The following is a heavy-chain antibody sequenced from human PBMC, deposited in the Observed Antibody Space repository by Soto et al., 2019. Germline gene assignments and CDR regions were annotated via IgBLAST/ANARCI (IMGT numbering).Heavy chain of an antibody. CDR3: AFSGNNYYYYGMDV. CDR1: GFTFSSYG. D-gene: IGHD3-10*01. J-gene: IGHJ6*02. V-gene: IGHV3-30*03. CDR2: ISYDGSNK. Sequence: GGSLRLSCAASGFTFSSYGMHWVRQAPGKGLEWVAVISYDGSNKYYADSVKGRFTISRDNSKNTLYLQMNSLRAEDTAVYYCAFSGNNYYYYGMDVWGQGTTVTVSS.